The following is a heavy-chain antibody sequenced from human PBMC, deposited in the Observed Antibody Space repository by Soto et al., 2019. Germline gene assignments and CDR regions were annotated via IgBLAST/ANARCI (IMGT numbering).Heavy chain of an antibody. CDR1: GGSFSGYY. Sequence: SETLSLTCAVYGGSFSGYYWSWIRQPPGKGLEWIGEINHSGSTNYNPSLKSRVTISVDTSKNQFSLKLSSVTAADTAVYYCASDPDGSGSYWWFDPWGQGTLVTVSS. V-gene: IGHV4-34*01. D-gene: IGHD3-10*01. CDR2: INHSGST. CDR3: ASDPDGSGSYWWFDP. J-gene: IGHJ5*02.